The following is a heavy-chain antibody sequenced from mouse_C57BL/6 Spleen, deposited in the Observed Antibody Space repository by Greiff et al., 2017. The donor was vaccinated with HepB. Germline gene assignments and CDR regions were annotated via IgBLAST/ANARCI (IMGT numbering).Heavy chain of an antibody. V-gene: IGHV1-7*01. D-gene: IGHD1-1*01. J-gene: IGHJ3*01. CDR3: ARKTHYYGSSSWFAY. Sequence: VQLQQSGAELAKPGASVKLSCKASGYTFTSYWMHWVKQRPGQGLEWIGYINPSSGYTKYNQKFKAKATLTADKSSSTAYMQLSSLTYEDSAVYYCARKTHYYGSSSWFAYWGQGTLVTVSA. CDR1: GYTFTSYW. CDR2: INPSSGYT.